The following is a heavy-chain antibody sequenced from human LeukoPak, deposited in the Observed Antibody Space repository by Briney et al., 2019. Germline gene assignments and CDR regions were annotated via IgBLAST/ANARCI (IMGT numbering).Heavy chain of an antibody. CDR3: ARDGPSIAATDY. D-gene: IGHD6-6*01. Sequence: SETLSLTCTVSDDSISSTNFYWVWIRQPPGKGLESIGTISYSGLTYYNPSLKSRVTMSMDTSKKQFSLKVTSVTAADMAVYYCARDGPSIAATDYWGQGTLVTVSS. CDR2: ISYSGLT. V-gene: IGHV4-39*07. J-gene: IGHJ4*02. CDR1: DDSISSTNFY.